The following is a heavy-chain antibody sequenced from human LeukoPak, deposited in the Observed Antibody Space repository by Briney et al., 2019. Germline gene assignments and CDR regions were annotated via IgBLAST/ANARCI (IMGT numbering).Heavy chain of an antibody. J-gene: IGHJ4*02. CDR2: INHSGYT. V-gene: IGHV4-34*01. D-gene: IGHD5-12*01. CDR1: GGSFSGFY. Sequence: SETLSLTCAVSGGSFSGFYWSWIRQTPGKGLEWIGEINHSGYTNYHPSLKSRVAISVDTSKNQFSLKLNSVTAADTAVYHCARGKGTVDYWGQGTLVSVSS. CDR3: ARGKGTVDY.